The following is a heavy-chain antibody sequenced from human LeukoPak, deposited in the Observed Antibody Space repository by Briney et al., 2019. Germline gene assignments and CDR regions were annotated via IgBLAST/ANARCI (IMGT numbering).Heavy chain of an antibody. CDR2: INHSGST. CDR3: ARRSGPYYYGSGSYRS. Sequence: SETLSLTCAVYGGPFSGYYWSWIRQPPGKGLEWIGEINHSGSTNYNPSLKSRVTISVDTSKNQFSLKLSSGTAADTAVYYCARRSGPYYYGSGSYRSWGQGTLVTVSS. J-gene: IGHJ4*02. V-gene: IGHV4-34*01. CDR1: GGPFSGYY. D-gene: IGHD3-10*01.